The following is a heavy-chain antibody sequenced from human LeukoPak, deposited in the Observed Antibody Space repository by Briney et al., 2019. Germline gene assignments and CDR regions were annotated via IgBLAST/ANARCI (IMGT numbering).Heavy chain of an antibody. CDR2: IYYSGST. Sequence: SETLSLTCTVSGGSISSSAYYWGWVRQPPGKGLEWIGSIYYSGSTYYNPSLKSRVTISVDTSKNQFSLKLNFVTAADTAVYYCARTTTTGDYFDYWGQGTLVTVST. V-gene: IGHV4-39*07. D-gene: IGHD1-26*01. CDR1: GGSISSSAYY. CDR3: ARTTTTGDYFDY. J-gene: IGHJ4*02.